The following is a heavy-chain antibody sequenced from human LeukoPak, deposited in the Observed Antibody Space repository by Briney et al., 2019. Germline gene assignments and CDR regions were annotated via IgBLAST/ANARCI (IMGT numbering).Heavy chain of an antibody. CDR2: VYYSGST. Sequence: PSETLSLTCTVSGGSISTYYWSWIRQPPGKGLEWIGYVYYSGSTNYNPSLKSRVTISVDTSKNQFSLNLSSVTAADTAVYYCARLNLPGGNSDAFDIWGQGTMVTVSS. J-gene: IGHJ3*02. CDR1: GGSISTYY. V-gene: IGHV4-59*08. CDR3: ARLNLPGGNSDAFDI. D-gene: IGHD4-23*01.